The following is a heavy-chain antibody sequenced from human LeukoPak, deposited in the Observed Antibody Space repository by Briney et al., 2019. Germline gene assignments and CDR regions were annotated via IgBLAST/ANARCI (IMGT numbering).Heavy chain of an antibody. CDR3: ARLRPGGSTAQYYFDY. CDR2: IYPGDSDT. Sequence: GESLEISCKGSGYIFTSYRIGWGRQMPGKGLEGMGIIYPGDSDTIYRPSFHGPLTISPDKSISTAFLQWSSLKASDTAMYYCARLRPGGSTAQYYFDYWGQGTLVTVSS. CDR1: GYIFTSYR. J-gene: IGHJ4*02. D-gene: IGHD5/OR15-5a*01. V-gene: IGHV5-51*01.